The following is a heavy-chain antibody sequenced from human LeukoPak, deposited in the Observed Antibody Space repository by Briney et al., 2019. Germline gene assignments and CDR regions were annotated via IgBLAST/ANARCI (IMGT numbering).Heavy chain of an antibody. J-gene: IGHJ6*04. D-gene: IGHD3-10*01. V-gene: IGHV1-46*01. Sequence: ASVKVSCKASGYTFTSYYMHWVRQAPGQGLEWMGIINPSGGSTSYAQKFQGRVTMTRDTSTSTVYMELSSLRSEDTAVYYCARVGGTMVRGATRDYYGMDVRGKGTTVTVSS. CDR3: ARVGGTMVRGATRDYYGMDV. CDR1: GYTFTSYY. CDR2: INPSGGST.